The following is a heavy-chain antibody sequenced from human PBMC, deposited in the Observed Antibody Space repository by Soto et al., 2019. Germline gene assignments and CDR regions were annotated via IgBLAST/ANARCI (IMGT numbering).Heavy chain of an antibody. D-gene: IGHD5-12*01. Sequence: LSLTCTVSGGSISSGGYYWSWIRQHPGKGLEWIGYIYYSGSTYYNPSLKSRVTISVDTSKNQFSLKLSSVTAADTAVYYCARSPRGYSGYDYEYYYYGMDVWGQGTTVTVSS. CDR3: ARSPRGYSGYDYEYYYYGMDV. V-gene: IGHV4-31*03. CDR2: IYYSGST. CDR1: GGSISSGGYY. J-gene: IGHJ6*02.